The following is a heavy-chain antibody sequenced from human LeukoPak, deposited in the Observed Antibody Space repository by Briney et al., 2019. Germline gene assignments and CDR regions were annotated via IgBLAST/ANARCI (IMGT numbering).Heavy chain of an antibody. Sequence: ASVKVSCKASGYTFTGYYMHWVRQAPGQGLEWMGWINPNSGGTNYAQKFQGRVTMTRDTSISTAYMELSRLRSDDTAVYYCARGGIGYCSSTSCYNNWFDPWGQGTLVTVSS. J-gene: IGHJ5*02. V-gene: IGHV1-2*02. CDR1: GYTFTGYY. CDR3: ARGGIGYCSSTSCYNNWFDP. CDR2: INPNSGGT. D-gene: IGHD2-2*01.